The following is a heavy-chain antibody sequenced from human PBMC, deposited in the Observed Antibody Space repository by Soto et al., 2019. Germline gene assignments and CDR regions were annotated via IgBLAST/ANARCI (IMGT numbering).Heavy chain of an antibody. J-gene: IGHJ4*02. V-gene: IGHV4-61*01. CDR2: GSYSGTT. CDR3: ARGATVTRFDY. D-gene: IGHD4-17*01. CDR1: GVSVSSGSFY. Sequence: LSLTCTVSGVSVSSGSFYWAWIRQPPGKGLEWIGFGSYSGTTNYKPSLKSRVTISVDTSRSQISLKVSSLTAADTAVYYCARGATVTRFDYWGRGTLVTVSS.